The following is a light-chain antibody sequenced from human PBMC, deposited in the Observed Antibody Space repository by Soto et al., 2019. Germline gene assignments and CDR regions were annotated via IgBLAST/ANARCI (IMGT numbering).Light chain of an antibody. CDR3: QQYSSPPRT. J-gene: IGKJ1*01. CDR1: QSVSSY. Sequence: EIVLTQSPGSLSLSPGERATLSCRASQSVSSYLAWYQQKPGQAPRLLIYGASSRATGFPDRFSGSGFGTDFSLTISRLEPEDSAVYYCQQYSSPPRTFGQGTKVDIK. CDR2: GAS. V-gene: IGKV3-20*01.